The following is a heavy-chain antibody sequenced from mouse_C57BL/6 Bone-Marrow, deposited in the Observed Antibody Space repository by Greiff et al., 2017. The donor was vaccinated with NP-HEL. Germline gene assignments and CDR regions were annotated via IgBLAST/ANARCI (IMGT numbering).Heavy chain of an antibody. CDR1: GYTFTSYW. Sequence: VQLQQPGAELVKPGASVKLSCKASGYTFTSYWMHWVKQRPGQGLEWIGMIHPNSGSTNYHAKFKSKATLTVDKSSSTAYMQLSSLTSEDSAVYYCARSIYYNSLWYFEVWGTGTTVTVSS. CDR2: IHPNSGST. D-gene: IGHD1-1*01. J-gene: IGHJ1*03. V-gene: IGHV1-64*01. CDR3: ARSIYYNSLWYFEV.